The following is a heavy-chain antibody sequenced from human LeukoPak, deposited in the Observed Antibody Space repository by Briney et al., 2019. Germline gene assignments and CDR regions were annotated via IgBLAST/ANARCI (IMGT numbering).Heavy chain of an antibody. J-gene: IGHJ2*01. Sequence: GGSLRLSCAASGFTFSSHGMHWVRHAPRKGLERVAVIWYDGSEKYYAEPVKGRFTISRDNSKDALYLQMTSLRAEDTAVYHCARDPSVAAYWYFDLWGRGALVTVSS. CDR1: GFTFSSHG. CDR2: IWYDGSEK. CDR3: ARDPSVAAYWYFDL. V-gene: IGHV3-33*01. D-gene: IGHD6-19*01.